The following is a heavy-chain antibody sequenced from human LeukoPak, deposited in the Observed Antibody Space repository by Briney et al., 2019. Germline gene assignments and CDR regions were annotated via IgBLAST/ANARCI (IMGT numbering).Heavy chain of an antibody. Sequence: ASVKVSCKAPGYTFNDYYMHWVRQAPGQGLEWMGWINPNSGGTNYAQKFQGRVTMTRDTSISTAYMELSRLRSDDTAVYYCARDPAYDYYYYMDVWGKGTTVTVSS. D-gene: IGHD2-8*01. J-gene: IGHJ6*03. CDR3: ARDPAYDYYYYMDV. V-gene: IGHV1-2*02. CDR2: INPNSGGT. CDR1: GYTFNDYY.